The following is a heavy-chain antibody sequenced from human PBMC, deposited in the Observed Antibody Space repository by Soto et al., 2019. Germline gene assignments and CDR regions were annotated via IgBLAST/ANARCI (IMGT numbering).Heavy chain of an antibody. CDR3: ARERRVVAATPVEAFDI. Sequence: PGGSLRLSCAASGFTVISNYMSWVRQAPGKGLEWVSVIYSGGSTYYADSVKGRFTISRDNSKNTLYLQMNSLRAEDTAVYYCARERRVVAATPVEAFDIWGQGTMVTVSS. J-gene: IGHJ3*02. D-gene: IGHD2-15*01. V-gene: IGHV3-53*01. CDR1: GFTVISNY. CDR2: IYSGGST.